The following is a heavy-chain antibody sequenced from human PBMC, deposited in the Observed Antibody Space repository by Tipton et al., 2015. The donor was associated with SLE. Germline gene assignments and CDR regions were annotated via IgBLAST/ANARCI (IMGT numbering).Heavy chain of an antibody. V-gene: IGHV3-30*02. J-gene: IGHJ4*02. Sequence: SLRLSCAASGFTFSSYGMHWVRQAPGKGLEWVAFIRYDGSNKYYADSVKGRFTISRDNSKNRLNLQMNSLRAEDTGVYYCAPRSIVEATTPFDCGGQGTLVTVSS. CDR3: APRSIVEATTPFDC. D-gene: IGHD1-26*01. CDR2: IRYDGSNK. CDR1: GFTFSSYG.